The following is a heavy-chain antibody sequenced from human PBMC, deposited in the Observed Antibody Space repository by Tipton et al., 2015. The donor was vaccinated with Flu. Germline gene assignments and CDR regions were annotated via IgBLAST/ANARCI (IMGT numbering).Heavy chain of an antibody. D-gene: IGHD6-13*01. Sequence: QVQLVQSGAEVRKPGASVKVSCKASGYTFTSYGISWVRQAPGQGLEWMGWISAYNGNTNYAQKLQGRVTMTTDTSTSTAYMELRSLRSDDTAVYYCAREGGSSWPYYYYYYGMDVWGQGTTVTVSS. J-gene: IGHJ6*02. CDR2: ISAYNGNT. CDR3: AREGGSSWPYYYYYYGMDV. V-gene: IGHV1-18*01. CDR1: GYTFTSYG.